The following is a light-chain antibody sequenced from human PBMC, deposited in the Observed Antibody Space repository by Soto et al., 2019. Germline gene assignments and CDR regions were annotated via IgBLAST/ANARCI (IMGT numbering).Light chain of an antibody. V-gene: IGLV2-14*01. CDR3: SSYTSISPYV. Sequence: QSVLTQAASVAGSPGQSITISCTATSSDVGIYKYFSWYQQHPGKAPKLIIYDVTNRPSGVSNRFSGSKSGNTASLTISGLQAEAEADYYCSSYTSISPYVFGAGTKATVL. CDR2: DVT. J-gene: IGLJ1*01. CDR1: SSDVGIYKY.